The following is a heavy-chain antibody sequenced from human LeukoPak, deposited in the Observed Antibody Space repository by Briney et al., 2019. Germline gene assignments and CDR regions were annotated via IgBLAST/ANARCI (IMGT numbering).Heavy chain of an antibody. CDR3: ARCIAAAGSTAFDY. J-gene: IGHJ4*02. CDR2: IYYSGST. D-gene: IGHD6-13*01. V-gene: IGHV4-59*12. CDR1: GGSISSYY. Sequence: SETLSLTCTVSGGSISSYYWSWIRQPPGKGLEWIGYIYYSGSTNYNPSLKSRVTISVDTSKNQFSLKLSSVTAADTAVYYCARCIAAAGSTAFDYWGQGTLVTVSS.